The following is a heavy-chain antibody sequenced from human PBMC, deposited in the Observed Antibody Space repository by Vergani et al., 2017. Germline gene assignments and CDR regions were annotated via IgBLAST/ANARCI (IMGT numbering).Heavy chain of an antibody. CDR2: INAGNGNT. J-gene: IGHJ6*02. CDR3: ARGDGVVVAADYYGMDV. D-gene: IGHD2-15*01. CDR1: GYTFTSYA. V-gene: IGHV1-3*01. Sequence: QVQLVQSGAEVKKPGASVKVSCKASGYTFTSYAMHWVRQAPGQRLEWMGWINAGNGNTKYSQKFQGRVTITRDTSASTAYMELRSLRAEDTAVYYCARGDGVVVAADYYGMDVWGQGTTVTVSS.